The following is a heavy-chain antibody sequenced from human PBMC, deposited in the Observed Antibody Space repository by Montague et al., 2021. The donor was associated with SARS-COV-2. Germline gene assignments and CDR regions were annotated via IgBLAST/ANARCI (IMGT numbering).Heavy chain of an antibody. D-gene: IGHD3-9*01. CDR2: IYYSGNT. CDR3: ARAQLDFDWLSMPSSHWFGP. CDR1: GYSISTGYY. V-gene: IGHV4-31*03. Sequence: TLSLTCTVSGYSISTGYYWGWIRQHPGKGLEWIGYIYYSGNTYYNPSLKSRVTISVDTSKNQFSLKLSSVTAADTAVYYCARAQLDFDWLSMPSSHWFGPWGQGTLVTVSS. J-gene: IGHJ5*02.